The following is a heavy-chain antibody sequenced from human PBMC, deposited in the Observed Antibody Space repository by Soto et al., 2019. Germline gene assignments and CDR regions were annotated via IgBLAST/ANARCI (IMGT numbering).Heavy chain of an antibody. CDR1: GFTFRDHA. V-gene: IGHV3-33*01. D-gene: IGHD5-12*01. J-gene: IGHJ6*02. CDR3: ARALFPDVDIYAMDV. CDR2: IWNDGSNK. Sequence: PGGSLRLPCAASGFTFRDHAMHWVRQAPGKGREWLAIIWNDGSNKFYAGSVQGRFTISRDNSKNTVYLQMNTLSAEDTAVYYCARALFPDVDIYAMDVWGQGTTVTVSS.